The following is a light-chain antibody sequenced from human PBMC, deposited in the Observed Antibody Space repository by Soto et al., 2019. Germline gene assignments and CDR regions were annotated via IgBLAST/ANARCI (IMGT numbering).Light chain of an antibody. CDR3: QQYNNWPWT. CDR1: QSVSSN. CDR2: GAS. J-gene: IGKJ1*01. V-gene: IGKV3-15*01. Sequence: EIVLTQSPGTLSLSPGERATLSCRASQSVSSNLAWYQQKPGQAPRLLISGASTRATAIPARFSGSASGTEFTLTISSLQSEDFALYYCQQYNNWPWTFGQGTKVDIK.